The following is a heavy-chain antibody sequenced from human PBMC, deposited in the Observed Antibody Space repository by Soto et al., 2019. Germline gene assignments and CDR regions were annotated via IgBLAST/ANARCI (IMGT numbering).Heavy chain of an antibody. D-gene: IGHD2-2*01. J-gene: IGHJ5*02. V-gene: IGHV4-59*08. CDR2: IYYSGST. Sequence: SETLSLTCTVSGGSISSYYWSWIRQPPGKGLEWIGYIYYSGSTNHNPPLKSRVTISVDTSKNQFSLKLSSVTAADTAVYYCARQVVVVPYNWFDPWGQGTLVTVSS. CDR3: ARQVVVVPYNWFDP. CDR1: GGSISSYY.